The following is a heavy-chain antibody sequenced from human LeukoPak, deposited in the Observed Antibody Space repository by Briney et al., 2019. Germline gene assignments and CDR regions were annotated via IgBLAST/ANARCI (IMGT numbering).Heavy chain of an antibody. CDR2: ISWNSGSI. J-gene: IGHJ4*02. Sequence: HPGGSLRLSCAASGFTVSSNYMSWVRQAPGKGLEWVSGISWNSGSIGYADSVKGRFTISRDNAKNSLYLQMNSLRAEDTALYYCAKDYTAMVRGPDYWGQGTLVTVSS. V-gene: IGHV3-9*01. CDR3: AKDYTAMVRGPDY. D-gene: IGHD5-18*01. CDR1: GFTVSSNY.